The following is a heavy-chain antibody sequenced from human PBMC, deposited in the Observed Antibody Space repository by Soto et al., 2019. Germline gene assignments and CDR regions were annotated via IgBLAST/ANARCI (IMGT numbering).Heavy chain of an antibody. CDR1: GFTVSSNY. Sequence: EVQLVESGGGLVQPGGSLRLSCAASGFTVSSNYMSWVRQAPGKGLEWVSVIYSGGSTYYADSVKGRFTISRDNSKNTLYLQMNSLRADDTAVYNCARDQDGGYGDYDGPGYFDLWGRGTLVTVSS. CDR2: IYSGGST. V-gene: IGHV3-66*01. D-gene: IGHD4-17*01. J-gene: IGHJ2*01. CDR3: ARDQDGGYGDYDGPGYFDL.